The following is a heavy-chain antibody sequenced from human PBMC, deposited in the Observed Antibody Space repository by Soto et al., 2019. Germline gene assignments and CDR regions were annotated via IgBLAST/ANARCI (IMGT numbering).Heavy chain of an antibody. CDR3: ASSQYCSVGSCYSN. Sequence: QVQLVESGGGVVQPGRSLRLSCAASGFPFSSYAMHWVRQVPGKGLEWVALISYDGTNKYYADSVKGRFTISRDNSKNPLYLQMNSLRAEDTAVYYCASSQYCSVGSCYSNWGQGTLVTVSS. V-gene: IGHV3-30-3*01. CDR1: GFPFSSYA. J-gene: IGHJ4*02. CDR2: ISYDGTNK. D-gene: IGHD2-15*01.